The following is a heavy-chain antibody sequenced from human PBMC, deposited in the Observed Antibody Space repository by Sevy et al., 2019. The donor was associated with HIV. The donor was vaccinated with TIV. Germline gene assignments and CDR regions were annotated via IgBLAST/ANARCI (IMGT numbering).Heavy chain of an antibody. V-gene: IGHV3-49*03. J-gene: IGHJ4*02. CDR3: SRGGSGSYTVGFY. Sequence: GGSLRLSCTGSGFTFGDYAMSWFRQAPGKGLEWVGFIRGKEYGGTTEYAASVKGRFTISRDDSKGTASLQMNSLKTEDTGVYYCSRGGSGSYTVGFYWGQGTLVTVSS. D-gene: IGHD3-10*01. CDR1: GFTFGDYA. CDR2: IRGKEYGGTT.